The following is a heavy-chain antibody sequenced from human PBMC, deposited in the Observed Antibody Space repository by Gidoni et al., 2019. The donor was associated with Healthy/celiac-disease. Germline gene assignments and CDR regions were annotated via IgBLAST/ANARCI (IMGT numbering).Heavy chain of an antibody. CDR1: GYTFTSYD. V-gene: IGHV1-8*01. D-gene: IGHD4-17*01. CDR3: ARVQYGSRSEYFQH. J-gene: IGHJ1*01. CDR2: MNPNSGNT. Sequence: QVQLVQSGDEVKKPGASVKVSCKASGYTFTSYDINCVRQATGQGLEWMGWMNPNSGNTGYAQKFQGRVTMTRNTSISTAYMELSSLRSEDTAVYYCARVQYGSRSEYFQHWGQGTLVTVSS.